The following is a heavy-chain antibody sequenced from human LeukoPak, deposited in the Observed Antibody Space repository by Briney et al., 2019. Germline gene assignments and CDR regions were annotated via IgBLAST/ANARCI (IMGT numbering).Heavy chain of an antibody. CDR1: GLTFSRYS. D-gene: IGHD5-12*01. CDR2: ISSSSSII. CDR3: ARDHYGGYDFDY. V-gene: IGHV3-48*02. Sequence: PWGALRLSCAPSGLTFSRYSMNWVRQAPGKGLEWVSYISSSSSIIYYADSVKGRFTISRDNAKNSLYLQMNSLRDEDTAVYYCARDHYGGYDFDYWGQGTLVTVSS. J-gene: IGHJ4*02.